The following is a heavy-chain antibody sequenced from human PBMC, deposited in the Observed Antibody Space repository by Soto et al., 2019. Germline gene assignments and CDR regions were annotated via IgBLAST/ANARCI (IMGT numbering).Heavy chain of an antibody. D-gene: IGHD2-15*01. Sequence: VASVKVSCKASGGTFSSYAISWVRQAPGQGLEWMGGIIPIFGTANYAQKFQGRVTITADESTSTAYMELSSLRSEDTAVYYCARDFPRAAQYCSGGSCYNWFDPWGQGTLVTVSS. V-gene: IGHV1-69*13. J-gene: IGHJ5*02. CDR3: ARDFPRAAQYCSGGSCYNWFDP. CDR1: GGTFSSYA. CDR2: IIPIFGTA.